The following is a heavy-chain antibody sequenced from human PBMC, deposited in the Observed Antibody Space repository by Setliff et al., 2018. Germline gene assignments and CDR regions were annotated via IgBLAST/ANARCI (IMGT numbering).Heavy chain of an antibody. J-gene: IGHJ6*03. Sequence: SSETLSLTCTVSGDSISSRRSYWGWFRQPAGKGLEWIGQIYTSWSTNYNPSLKSRVTISLDTSKNQFSLSLSSVTAADTAVYYCARTSGFQYMDVWGKGTTVTVSS. CDR1: GDSISSRRSY. CDR3: ARTSGFQYMDV. D-gene: IGHD3-3*01. V-gene: IGHV4-61*09. CDR2: IYTSWST.